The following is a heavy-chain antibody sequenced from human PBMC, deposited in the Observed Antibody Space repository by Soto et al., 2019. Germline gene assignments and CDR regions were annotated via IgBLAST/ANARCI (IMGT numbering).Heavy chain of an antibody. V-gene: IGHV4-59*01. CDR1: GGSISSYF. D-gene: IGHD1-26*01. J-gene: IGHJ4*01. CDR2: IHYSGTT. CDR3: ARDTGSYYLDS. Sequence: SETLSRTCTIYGGSISSYFWSWIRQPPGKGLEWIGYIHYSGTTVYSPSLKSRVTMSIDTSENQFTLNLTSVTAADTAVYYCARDTGSYYLDSWG.